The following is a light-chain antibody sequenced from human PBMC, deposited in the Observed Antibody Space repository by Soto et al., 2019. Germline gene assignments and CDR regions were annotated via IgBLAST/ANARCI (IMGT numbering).Light chain of an antibody. CDR3: SSYAGSNNYVV. J-gene: IGLJ2*01. Sequence: QSVLTQPPSASGSPGQSVTISCTGTSSDVGGYNYVSWYQQHPGKAPKLMIYEVSRRPSGVPDRFSGSKSVNTASLTVSGLQAEDEADYYCSSYAGSNNYVVFGGGTKLTVL. CDR1: SSDVGGYNY. V-gene: IGLV2-8*01. CDR2: EVS.